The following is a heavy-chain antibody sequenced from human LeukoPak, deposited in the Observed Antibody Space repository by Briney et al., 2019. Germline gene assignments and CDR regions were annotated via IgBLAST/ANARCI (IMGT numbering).Heavy chain of an antibody. J-gene: IGHJ4*02. Sequence: GGSLRLSCAASGFTFSSYGMHWVRQAPGKGLEWVAVISYDGSNKYYADSVKGRFTISRDNSKNTLHLQMNSLRAEDTAVYYCAKVPYSGSYLDYWGQGTLVTVSS. CDR3: AKVPYSGSYLDY. V-gene: IGHV3-30*18. CDR2: ISYDGSNK. CDR1: GFTFSSYG. D-gene: IGHD1-26*01.